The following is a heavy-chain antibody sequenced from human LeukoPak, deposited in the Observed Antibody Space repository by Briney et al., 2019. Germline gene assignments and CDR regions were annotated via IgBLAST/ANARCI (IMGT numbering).Heavy chain of an antibody. CDR2: IIPILGIV. CDR1: GGTFSSYA. CDR3: ARAQYYYDSSGYVSSWFDP. D-gene: IGHD3-22*01. J-gene: IGHJ5*02. V-gene: IGHV1-69*04. Sequence: ASVKVSCKASGGTFSSYAISWVRQAPGQGLEWMGRIIPILGIVDYAQKFQGRVTITADKSTSTAYMELSSLRSEDTAVYYCARAQYYYDSSGYVSSWFDPWGQGTLVTVSS.